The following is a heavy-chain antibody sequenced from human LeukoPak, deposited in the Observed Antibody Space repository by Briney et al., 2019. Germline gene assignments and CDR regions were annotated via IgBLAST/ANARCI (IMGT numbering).Heavy chain of an antibody. CDR2: ISSSSSTI. CDR3: ARDILAYYYDSSGYGPFDY. J-gene: IGHJ4*02. D-gene: IGHD3-22*01. Sequence: GGSLRLSCAASGFTFSSYSMNWVRQAPGKGLEWVSYISSSSSTIYYADSVKGRFTISGDNAKNSLYLQMNSLRDEDTAVYYCARDILAYYYDSSGYGPFDYWGQGTLVTVSS. CDR1: GFTFSSYS. V-gene: IGHV3-48*02.